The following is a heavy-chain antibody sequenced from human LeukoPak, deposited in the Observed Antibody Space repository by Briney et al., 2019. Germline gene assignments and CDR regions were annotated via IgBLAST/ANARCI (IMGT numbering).Heavy chain of an antibody. Sequence: PSETLSLTCTVSGGSISSYYWSWIRQPPGKGLEWIGYIYYSGSTNYNPSLKSRVTISVDTSKNQFSLKLSSVTAADTAVYYCARGTDHGDFDYWGQGTLVTVSS. CDR1: GGSISSYY. J-gene: IGHJ4*02. D-gene: IGHD3-10*01. CDR3: ARGTDHGDFDY. V-gene: IGHV4-59*01. CDR2: IYYSGST.